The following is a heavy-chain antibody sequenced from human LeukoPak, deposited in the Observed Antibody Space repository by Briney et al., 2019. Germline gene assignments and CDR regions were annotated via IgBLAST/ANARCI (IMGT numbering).Heavy chain of an antibody. D-gene: IGHD2-2*01. J-gene: IGHJ4*02. CDR3: ARDLSDIVVVPAAIRIGY. CDR1: GYTFTSYD. CDR2: ISAYNGNT. Sequence: GASVKVSCKASGYTFTSYDINWVRQATGQGLEWMGWISAYNGNTNYAQKLQGRVTMTTDTSTSTAYMELRSLRSDDTAVYYCARDLSDIVVVPAAIRIGYWGQGTLVTVSS. V-gene: IGHV1-18*01.